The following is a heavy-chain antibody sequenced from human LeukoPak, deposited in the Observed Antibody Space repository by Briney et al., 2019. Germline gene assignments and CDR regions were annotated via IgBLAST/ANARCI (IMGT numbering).Heavy chain of an antibody. CDR3: ARGHTAVTRHFDF. V-gene: IGHV3-48*03. D-gene: IGHD4-17*01. CDR1: GFTFSSYE. CDR2: ISSGSSAI. Sequence: GGSLRLSCAASGFTFSSYEMNWVRQAPGKGLGWVSIISSGSSAIFSADALKGRFTISRDDAKNLLYLDMNSLRAEDTAVYYCARGHTAVTRHFDFWGQGTLVTVSS. J-gene: IGHJ4*02.